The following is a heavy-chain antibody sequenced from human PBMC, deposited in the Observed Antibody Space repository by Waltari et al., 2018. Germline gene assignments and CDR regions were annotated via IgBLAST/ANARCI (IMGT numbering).Heavy chain of an antibody. Sequence: QVQLQQWGAGLLKPSETLSLTCAVYGGSFSGYYWRWLRQPPGKGLEWMGEINHSGSTNYNPSLKSRVTISVDTSKNQFSLKLSSVTAADTAVYYCARGSRYYGSGSYYMDVWGKGTTVTVSS. V-gene: IGHV4-34*01. CDR3: ARGSRYYGSGSYYMDV. CDR2: INHSGST. J-gene: IGHJ6*03. CDR1: GGSFSGYY. D-gene: IGHD3-10*01.